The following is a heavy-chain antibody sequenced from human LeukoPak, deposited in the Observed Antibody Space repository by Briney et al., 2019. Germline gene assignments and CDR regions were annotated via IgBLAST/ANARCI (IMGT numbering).Heavy chain of an antibody. J-gene: IGHJ4*02. V-gene: IGHV1-18*01. D-gene: IGHD3-22*01. CDR2: ISAYNGNT. Sequence: ASVKVSCKASGYTFTSYGISWVRLAPGQGLEWMGWISAYNGNTNYAQKLQGRVTMTTDTSTSTAYMELRSLRSDDTAVYYCARDHDERYYDSSGYADYWGQGTLVTVSS. CDR3: ARDHDERYYDSSGYADY. CDR1: GYTFTSYG.